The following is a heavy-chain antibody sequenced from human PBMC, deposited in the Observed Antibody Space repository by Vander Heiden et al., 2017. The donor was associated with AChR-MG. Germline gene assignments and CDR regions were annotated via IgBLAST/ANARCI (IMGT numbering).Heavy chain of an antibody. CDR3: ARDGDPTTCAVAHNWFDP. CDR2: INPNSGDA. Sequence: QVQLVQSGAEVKKPGASVKVSCRASGYTFTGYYIHWVRQAPGQGLEWMGWINPNSGDANYGQKLQGRVTMTRDTSMSTAYREVRRLRSEETAVYYCARDGDPTTCAVAHNWFDPWGQGTLVTVSS. CDR1: GYTFTGYY. J-gene: IGHJ5*02. V-gene: IGHV1-2*02. D-gene: IGHD6-19*01.